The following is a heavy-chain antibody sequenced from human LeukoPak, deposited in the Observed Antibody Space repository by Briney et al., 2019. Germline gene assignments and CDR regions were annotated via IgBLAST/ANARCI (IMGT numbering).Heavy chain of an antibody. D-gene: IGHD3-22*01. Sequence: PSETLSLTCAVYGGSFSGYYWSWIRQPPGKGLEWIGEINHSGSTNYNPSLKGRVTISVDTSKNQFSLKLSSVTAADKAVYYCARGEYYDSSGYSSLYWYFDLWGRGTLVTVSS. CDR2: INHSGST. J-gene: IGHJ2*01. V-gene: IGHV4-34*01. CDR1: GGSFSGYY. CDR3: ARGEYYDSSGYSSLYWYFDL.